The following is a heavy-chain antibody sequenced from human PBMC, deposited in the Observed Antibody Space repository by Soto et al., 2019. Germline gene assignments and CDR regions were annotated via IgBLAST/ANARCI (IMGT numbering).Heavy chain of an antibody. Sequence: PWGSLRLSCAASGFTFSAHALHWVRQAPCKGLEWVALISFDGVTLYYPDSMKGRFTISRDNSKNTLYLQMHGLRPEATAVYYCTTVGVNGGYYHYECLGMDVWGQGTTITVSS. V-gene: IGHV3-30-3*01. CDR1: GFTFSAHA. D-gene: IGHD3-22*01. CDR2: ISFDGVTL. J-gene: IGHJ6*02. CDR3: TTVGVNGGYYHYECLGMDV.